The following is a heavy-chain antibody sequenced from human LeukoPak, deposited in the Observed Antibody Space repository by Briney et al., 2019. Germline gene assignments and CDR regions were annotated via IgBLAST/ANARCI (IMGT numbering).Heavy chain of an antibody. CDR2: INHSGST. CDR3: ARGLISSSWRNNWFDP. V-gene: IGHV4-34*01. D-gene: IGHD6-13*01. J-gene: IGHJ5*02. Sequence: TSSETLSLTGAVYGGSFSGYYWNWVRQPPGKGLEWIGEINHSGSTNYNPSLKSRVTISVDTSKNQFSLKLNSVTAADTAVYYCARGLISSSWRNNWFDPWGQGTLVTVSS. CDR1: GGSFSGYY.